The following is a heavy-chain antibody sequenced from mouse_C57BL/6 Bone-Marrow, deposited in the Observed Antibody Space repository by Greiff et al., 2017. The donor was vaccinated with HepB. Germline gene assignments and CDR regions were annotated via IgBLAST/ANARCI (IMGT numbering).Heavy chain of an antibody. CDR2: IDPSDGET. Sequence: QVQLQQPGAELVRPGASVKMSCKASGYTFTSYWMNWVKQRPRQGLEWIGNIDPSDGETHYNQKFKDKATLTVDKSSSTAYMQLISLTSDDSAVYYCASYYSNYSCFAYWGQGTPLTVSS. V-gene: IGHV1-52*01. D-gene: IGHD2-5*01. CDR1: GYTFTSYW. J-gene: IGHJ2*01. CDR3: ASYYSNYSCFAY.